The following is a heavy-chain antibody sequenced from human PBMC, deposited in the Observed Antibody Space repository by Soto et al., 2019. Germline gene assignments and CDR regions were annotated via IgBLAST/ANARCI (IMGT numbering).Heavy chain of an antibody. J-gene: IGHJ5*02. V-gene: IGHV4-39*01. CDR3: ARHPSDFWFDP. CDR2: IYYSGST. CDR1: GGSISCSSYL. D-gene: IGHD2-21*02. Sequence: SETLSLTCTVSGGSISCSSYLWGWIRQPPGKGLEWIGSIYYSGSTYYNPSLKSRVTVSVDTSKNQFSLKLSSVTAADTAVYYCARHPSDFWFDPWGQGTLVTVSS.